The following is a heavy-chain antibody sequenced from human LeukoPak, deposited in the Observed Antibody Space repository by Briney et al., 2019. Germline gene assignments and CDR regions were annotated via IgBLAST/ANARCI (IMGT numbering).Heavy chain of an antibody. D-gene: IGHD6-19*01. CDR3: ATRSDLDAFEI. J-gene: IGHJ3*02. CDR2: INTNTGNL. Sequence: GASVKVSCKATGYSFTSYAMNWVRQAPGQGLEWMGWINTNTGNLTYAQGFTGRFVFSLDTSVSTAYLQISSLKAEDTAVYYCATRSDLDAFEIWGRGTMVTVSA. V-gene: IGHV7-4-1*02. CDR1: GYSFTSYA.